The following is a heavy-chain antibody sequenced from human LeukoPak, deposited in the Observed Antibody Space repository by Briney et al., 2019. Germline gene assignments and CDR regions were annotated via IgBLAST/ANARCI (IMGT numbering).Heavy chain of an antibody. CDR2: IYHSGST. J-gene: IGHJ4*02. Sequence: SETLSLTCTVSGYSISSGYYWGWIRQPPGKGLEWIGSIYHSGSTYYDPSLKSRVTISVDTSKNQFSLKLSSVTAADTAVHYCAVTPSGYCSSTSCLLGGWGQGTLVTVSS. D-gene: IGHD2-2*03. V-gene: IGHV4-38-2*02. CDR1: GYSISSGYY. CDR3: AVTPSGYCSSTSCLLGG.